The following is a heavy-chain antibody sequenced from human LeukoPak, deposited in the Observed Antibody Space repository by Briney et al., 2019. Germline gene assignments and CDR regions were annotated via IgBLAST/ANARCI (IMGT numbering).Heavy chain of an antibody. CDR1: GFTVSSNY. Sequence: GGSLRLSCAASGFTVSSNYMSWVRQAPGKGLEWVSVIYSGGSTYYADSVKGRFTISRDNSKNTLYLQMDSLRAEDTAVYYCARAGGYDSRVYYYYYMDVWGKGTTVTVSS. CDR3: ARAGGYDSRVYYYYYMDV. J-gene: IGHJ6*03. V-gene: IGHV3-53*01. D-gene: IGHD5-12*01. CDR2: IYSGGST.